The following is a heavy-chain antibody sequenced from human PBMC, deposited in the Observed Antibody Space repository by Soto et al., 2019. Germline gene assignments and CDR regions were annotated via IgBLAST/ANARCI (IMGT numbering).Heavy chain of an antibody. CDR1: GFTFSSNW. Sequence: GGSLRLSCAASGFTFSSNWMNWVRQAPGKGLEWVANIKQEGSEKYYVDSVKGRFTISRDNAKNSLYLQMNSLRAEDTAVYYCVRDLAYCSGGACYSVLDYWGQGTLVTVSS. D-gene: IGHD2-15*01. J-gene: IGHJ4*02. V-gene: IGHV3-7*01. CDR3: VRDLAYCSGGACYSVLDY. CDR2: IKQEGSEK.